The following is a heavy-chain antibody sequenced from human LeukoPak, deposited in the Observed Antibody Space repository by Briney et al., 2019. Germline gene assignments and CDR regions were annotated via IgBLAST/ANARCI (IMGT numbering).Heavy chain of an antibody. V-gene: IGHV3-21*01. Sequence: GGSLRLSCAASGFTFSSYSMNWVRQAPGKGLEWVSSISSSSSYIYYADSMKGRITISRDNSKNTLFLQMNNLRSEDTAVYYCARILRWPNPFDQWGQGTLVTVSS. CDR1: GFTFSSYS. J-gene: IGHJ4*02. CDR2: ISSSSSYI. D-gene: IGHD4-23*01. CDR3: ARILRWPNPFDQ.